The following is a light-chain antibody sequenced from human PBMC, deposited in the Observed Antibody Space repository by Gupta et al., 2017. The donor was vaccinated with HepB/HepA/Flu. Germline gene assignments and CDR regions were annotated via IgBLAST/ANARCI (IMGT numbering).Light chain of an antibody. J-gene: IGLJ2*01. V-gene: IGLV2-23*02. CDR3: CSYAGSITHVV. CDR1: SSDVGSYNL. CDR2: EVN. Sequence: QSALTQPASVSGSPVQSITISCIGTSSDVGSYNLVSWYQQHPGKAPKFMIYEVNKRPSGVSNRFSGSKSGNTASLTISGLQTEDEADYYCCSYAGSITHVVFGGGTKLTVL.